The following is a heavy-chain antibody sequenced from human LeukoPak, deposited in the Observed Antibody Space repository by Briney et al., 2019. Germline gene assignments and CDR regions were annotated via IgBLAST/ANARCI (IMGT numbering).Heavy chain of an antibody. V-gene: IGHV4-31*03. CDR1: GGSISSGGYY. D-gene: IGHD3-16*01. Sequence: SETLSLTCTVSGGSISSGGYYWSWIRQHPGKGLEWIGYIYYSGSTYYNPSLKSRVTISVDTSKNQFSLKLSSVTAADTAVYYCARGSLSYDYVWGSSFEYWGQGTLVTVSS. J-gene: IGHJ4*02. CDR3: ARGSLSYDYVWGSSFEY. CDR2: IYYSGST.